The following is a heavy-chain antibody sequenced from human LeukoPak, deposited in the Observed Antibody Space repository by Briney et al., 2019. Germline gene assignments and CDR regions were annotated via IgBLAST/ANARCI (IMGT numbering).Heavy chain of an antibody. D-gene: IGHD4-17*01. Sequence: GGSLRLSCAASGFTLSGYWIHWVRQAPGKGLVWVARINPDGSITSYADSVKGRITISRDNAKNTLYLQMHSLRAEDTAVYYCARDFRGDHDYWGQGTLVTVSS. CDR3: ARDFRGDHDY. CDR1: GFTLSGYW. V-gene: IGHV3-74*01. CDR2: INPDGSIT. J-gene: IGHJ4*02.